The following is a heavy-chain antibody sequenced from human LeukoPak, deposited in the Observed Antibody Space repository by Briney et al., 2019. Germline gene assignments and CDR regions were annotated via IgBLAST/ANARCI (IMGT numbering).Heavy chain of an antibody. J-gene: IGHJ6*02. Sequence: SETLSLTCTVTGGSISSYYWSWIRQPPGKGLEWIGYIYYSGSTNYNPSLKSRVTISVDTSKNQFYLKVNSVTAADTAVYYCARYTAGSFYYGMDVWGQGTTVTVSS. D-gene: IGHD6-13*01. CDR1: GGSISSYY. CDR3: ARYTAGSFYYGMDV. V-gene: IGHV4-59*01. CDR2: IYYSGST.